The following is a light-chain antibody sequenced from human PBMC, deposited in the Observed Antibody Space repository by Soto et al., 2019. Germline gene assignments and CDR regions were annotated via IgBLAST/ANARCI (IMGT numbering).Light chain of an antibody. CDR2: KAS. J-gene: IGKJ2*01. Sequence: DIQMTQSPSTLSASVGDSVSITCRASQSIAQWLAWYQQRPGKAPKLLLYKASTLDSGVPSRFSASESGTEFTLTINSLQPDDFASYFCQQYHSYPYTFGQGTKLEIK. CDR1: QSIAQW. V-gene: IGKV1-5*03. CDR3: QQYHSYPYT.